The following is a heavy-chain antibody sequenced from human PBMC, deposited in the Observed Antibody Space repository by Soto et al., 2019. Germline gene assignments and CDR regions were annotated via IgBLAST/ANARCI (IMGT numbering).Heavy chain of an antibody. CDR3: ARRRDILTCSDAYYV. V-gene: IGHV4-31*03. Sequence: QVHLQESGPGLVKPSQTLTLTCTISGGSLSTYGYYWTWIRQHPGKGLEWVGDFYSSGRTYYNPYLKSRVRVSPDRSETFSLAMTSVTAADAAMYYSARRRDILTCSDAYYVSGQGTLGTVSS. D-gene: IGHD3-9*01. CDR1: GGSLSTYGYY. J-gene: IGHJ3*01. CDR2: FYSSGRT.